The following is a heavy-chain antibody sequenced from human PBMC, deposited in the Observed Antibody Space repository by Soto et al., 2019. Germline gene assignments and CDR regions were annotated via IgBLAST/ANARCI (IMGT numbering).Heavy chain of an antibody. D-gene: IGHD2-2*01. J-gene: IGHJ6*02. CDR3: ASIVVPAAPVRRNYYYGMDV. Sequence: QLQLQESGPRLVKPSETLSLTCTVSGGSISSSSYYWGWIRQPPVKGLEWIGSIDYRGSTYYNPSLRSRVTVCDDTFKTQYSLRLSYVTDADAAVYYCASIVVPAAPVRRNYYYGMDVWGQGTTVTVSS. CDR1: GGSISSSSYY. CDR2: IDYRGST. V-gene: IGHV4-39*01.